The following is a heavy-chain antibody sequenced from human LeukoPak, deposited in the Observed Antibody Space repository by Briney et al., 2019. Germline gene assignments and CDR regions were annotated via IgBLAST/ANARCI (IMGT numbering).Heavy chain of an antibody. D-gene: IGHD3-16*01. Sequence: ASVKVSCKTSGYTFTNNGISWVRQAPGQGLEWMGWISADNGNTRYDQEFQGRVTMTTDTSTSTAYMDLRSLRSDDTAVYYCARLGGGGAPDFDYWGQGTLVTVSS. CDR1: GYTFTNNG. V-gene: IGHV1-18*01. CDR2: ISADNGNT. CDR3: ARLGGGGAPDFDY. J-gene: IGHJ4*02.